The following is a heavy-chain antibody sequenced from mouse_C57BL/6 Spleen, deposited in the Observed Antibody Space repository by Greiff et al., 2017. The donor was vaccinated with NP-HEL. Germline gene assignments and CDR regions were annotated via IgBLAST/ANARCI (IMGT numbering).Heavy chain of an antibody. D-gene: IGHD2-4*01. J-gene: IGHJ4*01. Sequence: EVQGVESGGDLVKPGGSLKLSCAASGFTFSSYGMSWVRQTPDKRLEWVATISSGGSYTYYPDSVKGRFTNSRDNAKNTLYLQMSSLKSEDTAMYYCARQGDYDGYYYAMDDWGQGTSVTVSS. CDR2: ISSGGSYT. CDR1: GFTFSSYG. V-gene: IGHV5-6*01. CDR3: ARQGDYDGYYYAMDD.